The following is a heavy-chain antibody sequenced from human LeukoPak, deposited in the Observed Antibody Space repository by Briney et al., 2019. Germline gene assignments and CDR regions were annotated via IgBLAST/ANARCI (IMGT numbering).Heavy chain of an antibody. CDR3: ARGYCTNAVCSLGPTQA. D-gene: IGHD2-8*01. CDR2: IYYSGST. CDR1: GYSISSGYY. J-gene: IGHJ4*02. V-gene: IGHV4-38-2*02. Sequence: SETLSLTCSVSGYSISSGYYWGWIRQPPGKGLEWIGSIYYSGSTYYNPSLKSRVTISVDTSKNQFSLKLSSVTAADTAVYYCARGYCTNAVCSLGPTQAWGQGTLVTVSS.